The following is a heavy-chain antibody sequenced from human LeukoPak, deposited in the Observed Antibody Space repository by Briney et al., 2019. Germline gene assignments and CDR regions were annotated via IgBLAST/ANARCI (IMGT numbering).Heavy chain of an antibody. J-gene: IGHJ5*02. Sequence: GGSLRLYCAASGLTFSDYYMCWIRQAPGKGLEWLSYINIGGTNTHYADSVKGRFTISRYNAKKSLYLEMTNLRAEDTAVYYCATDGAGFDTWGQGVLVTVSS. CDR2: INIGGTNT. CDR3: ATDGAGFDT. CDR1: GLTFSDYY. V-gene: IGHV3-11*01.